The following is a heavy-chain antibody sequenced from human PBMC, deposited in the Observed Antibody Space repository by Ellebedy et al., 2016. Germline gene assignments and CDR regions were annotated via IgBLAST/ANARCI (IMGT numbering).Heavy chain of an antibody. CDR2: INPSGGST. D-gene: IGHD6-19*01. Sequence: ASVKVSCKASGYTFTSYDMHWVRQAPGHGLEWMGIINPSGGSTSYAQKFQGRVTMTRDTSTSTVYMELSSLRSEDTAVYYCARAGSSGLTHYYYYMDVWGKGTTVTVSS. CDR3: ARAGSSGLTHYYYYMDV. V-gene: IGHV1-46*01. J-gene: IGHJ6*03. CDR1: GYTFTSYD.